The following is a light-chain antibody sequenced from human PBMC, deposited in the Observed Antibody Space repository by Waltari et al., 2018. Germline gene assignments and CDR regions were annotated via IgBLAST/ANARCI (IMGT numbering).Light chain of an antibody. V-gene: IGLV1-47*01. CDR2: KNN. CDR3: AAGDDSLSGLV. Sequence: QSVLTQPPSASGTPGQKVTISCNGSSSNIGSNYVYWYQQLPGTAPKLLIFKNNQRPAGVPDRFSDSKSGTSASLAINGLRSEDEADYYCAAGDDSLSGLVLGGGTKVTVL. CDR1: SSNIGSNY. J-gene: IGLJ3*02.